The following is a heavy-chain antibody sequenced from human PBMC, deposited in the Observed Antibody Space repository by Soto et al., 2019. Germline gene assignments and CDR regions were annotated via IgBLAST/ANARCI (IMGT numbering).Heavy chain of an antibody. D-gene: IGHD4-17*01. Sequence: GGSLRLSCAASGFTFSNAWMSWVRQAPGKGLEWVGRIKSKADGGTTDYAAPVKGRFTISRDDSKNTLYLQMNSLKTEDTAVYYCTTAVNKYSHDYGDYSYYYYYMDVWGKGTTVTVSS. CDR2: IKSKADGGTT. CDR3: TTAVNKYSHDYGDYSYYYYYMDV. J-gene: IGHJ6*03. V-gene: IGHV3-15*01. CDR1: GFTFSNAW.